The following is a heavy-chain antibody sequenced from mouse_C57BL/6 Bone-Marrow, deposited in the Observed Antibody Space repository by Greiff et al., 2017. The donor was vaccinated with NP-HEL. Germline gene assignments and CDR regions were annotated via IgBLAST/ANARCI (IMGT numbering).Heavy chain of an antibody. J-gene: IGHJ2*01. D-gene: IGHD2-3*01. CDR3: AIYDGYYDY. CDR1: GYAFSSSW. V-gene: IGHV1-82*01. Sequence: VQLQQSGPELVKPGASVKISCKASGYAFSSSWMNWVKQRPGKGLEWLGRIYPGDGDTNYKEKFKGQATLTADKAYSIAYMQLSSLTSEDYAVYFCAIYDGYYDYWGQGTTLTVSS. CDR2: IYPGDGDT.